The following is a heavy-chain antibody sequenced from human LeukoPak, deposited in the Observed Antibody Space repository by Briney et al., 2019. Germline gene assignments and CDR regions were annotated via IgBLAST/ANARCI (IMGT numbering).Heavy chain of an antibody. CDR1: GFTFSSYS. J-gene: IGHJ4*02. V-gene: IGHV3-21*01. CDR3: VKMARLADN. CDR2: ISSSSSYI. Sequence: PGGSLRLSCAASGFTFSSYSMNWVRQAPGKGLEWVSSISSSSSYIYYADSVKGRFTISRDNAKNSLFLQMSSLTAEDTAVYYCVKMARLADNWGQGTLVTVSS. D-gene: IGHD6-6*01.